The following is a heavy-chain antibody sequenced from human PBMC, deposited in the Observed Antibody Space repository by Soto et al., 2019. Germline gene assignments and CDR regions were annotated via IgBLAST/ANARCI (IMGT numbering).Heavy chain of an antibody. V-gene: IGHV1-69*01. CDR2: IIPIFGTA. CDR1: GGTFSSYA. J-gene: IGHJ6*02. D-gene: IGHD4-4*01. CDR3: ARVISNSRNYGMDV. Sequence: QVQLVQSGAEVKQPGSSVKVSCKASGGTFSSYAIRWVRQAPGHGLEWRGGIIPIFGTANYAQKFQGRVTITADESTSTAYMGLSSLRSEDTAVYYCARVISNSRNYGMDVWGQGTTVTVSS.